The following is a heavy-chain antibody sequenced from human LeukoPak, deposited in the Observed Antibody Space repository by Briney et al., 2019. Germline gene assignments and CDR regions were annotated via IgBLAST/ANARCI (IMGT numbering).Heavy chain of an antibody. CDR2: ISSSSSTI. CDR1: GFTFSSYS. Sequence: PGGSLRLSCAASGFTFSSYSMNWVRQAPGKGLEWVSYISSSSSTIYYADSVKGRFTISRDNAENSLYLQMNSLRAEDTAVYYCARDGGYSSSWTPFDYWGQGTLVTVSS. D-gene: IGHD6-13*01. J-gene: IGHJ4*02. V-gene: IGHV3-48*01. CDR3: ARDGGYSSSWTPFDY.